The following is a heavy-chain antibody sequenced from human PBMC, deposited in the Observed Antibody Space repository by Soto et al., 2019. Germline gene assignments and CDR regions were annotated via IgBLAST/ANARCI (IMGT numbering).Heavy chain of an antibody. Sequence: SETLSLTCTVSGGSISGYYWSWLRQPPGKGLEWIGYIYSIGSTNYNPSLRSRVTILVDKSKNQLSLKLSSVTAADTAVYYCARMAPTGDYYDSSGYLSWFDPWGQGTLVTVSS. CDR2: IYSIGST. CDR1: GGSISGYY. CDR3: ARMAPTGDYYDSSGYLSWFDP. D-gene: IGHD3-22*01. V-gene: IGHV4-4*08. J-gene: IGHJ5*02.